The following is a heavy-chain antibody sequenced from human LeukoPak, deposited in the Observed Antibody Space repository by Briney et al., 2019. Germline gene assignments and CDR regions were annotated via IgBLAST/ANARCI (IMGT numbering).Heavy chain of an antibody. CDR2: INHSGTT. J-gene: IGHJ6*03. D-gene: IGHD2-2*01. V-gene: IGHV4-34*01. CDR1: GGSFSGYY. CDR3: ATSGRPTSWCSMDV. Sequence: SETLSLTCAVYGGSFSGYYCIWIRQPPGKGLEWIGEINHSGTTDYNPSLKSRVTVLVDTSKNQFSLRLNSVTAADTAVYYCATSGRPTSWCSMDVWGKGTTVIVSS.